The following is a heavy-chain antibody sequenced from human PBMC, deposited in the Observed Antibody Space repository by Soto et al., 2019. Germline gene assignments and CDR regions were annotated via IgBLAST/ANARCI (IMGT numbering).Heavy chain of an antibody. Sequence: SQTLSLTCTVSGGCISTYYWSWIRQSPGKGLQWIAYIHYTGSTSYNPSLKSRLTISLDTSRIQLSLELRSVTAADSAVYSCSRLPGKSYGLFDYWGQGALVTVSS. CDR2: IHYTGST. CDR3: SRLPGKSYGLFDY. J-gene: IGHJ4*02. CDR1: GGCISTYY. V-gene: IGHV4-59*01. D-gene: IGHD3-16*01.